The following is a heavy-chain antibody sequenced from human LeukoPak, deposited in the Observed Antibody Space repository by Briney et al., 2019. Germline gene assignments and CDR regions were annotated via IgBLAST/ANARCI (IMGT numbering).Heavy chain of an antibody. CDR2: ISSSSSYI. CDR1: GFTFSSYS. J-gene: IGHJ3*02. CDR3: ARDLQSRATDAFDI. V-gene: IGHV3-21*01. D-gene: IGHD1-26*01. Sequence: PGGSLRLSCAASGFTFSSYSMNWVRQAPGKGLEWDSSISSSSSYIYYADSVKGRFTISRDNAKNSLYLQMNSLRAEDTAVYYCARDLQSRATDAFDIWGQGTMVTVSS.